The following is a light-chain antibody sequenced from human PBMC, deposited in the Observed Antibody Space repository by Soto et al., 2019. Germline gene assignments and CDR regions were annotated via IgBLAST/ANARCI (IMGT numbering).Light chain of an antibody. Sequence: EIVLTQSPGTLSLSPGERATLSCRASQSVSSTYLAWYQQKPGQAPRLLIYGASSRTTCIPDRFSGSGSGTDFTLTISRLEPEDFAVYYCQQYVSSPWTFGQGTKWIS. CDR2: GAS. CDR1: QSVSSTY. J-gene: IGKJ1*01. V-gene: IGKV3-20*01. CDR3: QQYVSSPWT.